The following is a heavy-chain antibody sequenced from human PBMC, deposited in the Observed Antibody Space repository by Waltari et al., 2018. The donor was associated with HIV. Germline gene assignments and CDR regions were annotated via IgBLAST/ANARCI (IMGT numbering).Heavy chain of an antibody. D-gene: IGHD3-10*01. CDR3: ARGYNSGSYYTY. V-gene: IGHV4-34*01. J-gene: IGHJ4*02. CDR2: INRGGST. Sequence: QVQVQQWGAGLLKPSETLSLTGTVYGGSFSGNYWSWIRQPPEKGLEWIGEINRGGSTTYNPSLKSRVTISVDTSKNQFSLKLSSVTAADTAVYYCARGYNSGSYYTYWGQGTLVTVSS. CDR1: GGSFSGNY.